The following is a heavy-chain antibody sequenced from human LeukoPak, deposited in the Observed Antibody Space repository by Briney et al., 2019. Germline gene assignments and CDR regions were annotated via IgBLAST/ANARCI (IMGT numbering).Heavy chain of an antibody. D-gene: IGHD6-19*01. V-gene: IGHV4-59*01. CDR2: IYSSGST. J-gene: IGHJ6*03. CDR1: GGSISRYS. Sequence: PSETLSLTCTVSGGSISRYSWSWIRKPPGKGLEWIGYIYSSGSTNYKPSLKSRVTISIDTAKNQFSLKLNSVAAADTAMYYCARVETSAWSTSYYYYFHMDVWGKGTTVTISS. CDR3: ARVETSAWSTSYYYYFHMDV.